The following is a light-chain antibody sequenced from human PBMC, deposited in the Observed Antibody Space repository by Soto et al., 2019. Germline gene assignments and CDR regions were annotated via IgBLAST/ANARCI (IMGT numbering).Light chain of an antibody. CDR2: VVS. CDR1: QSISSY. CDR3: QQSYDTPPT. J-gene: IGKJ1*01. V-gene: IGKV1-39*01. Sequence: DIPMTQSPSSLSASVGDRVTITCRASQSISSYLNWYQQKPGKAPNLLIYVVSSLQSGVPSRFSGSGSGTDFTLTISSLQPEDFATYYCQQSYDTPPTFGQGTRVEIK.